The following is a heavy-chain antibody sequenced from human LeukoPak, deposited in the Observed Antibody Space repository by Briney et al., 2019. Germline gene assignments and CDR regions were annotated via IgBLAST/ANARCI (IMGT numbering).Heavy chain of an antibody. CDR3: ARGIAVAANFDY. V-gene: IGHV3-33*08. CDR1: GFTFSTYG. D-gene: IGHD6-19*01. Sequence: GGSLRLSCAASGFTFSTYGMHWVRQPPGKGLEWVALIWYDGSNKHYADSVKGRFTISRDNSKNTLYLQMNSLRAEDTAVYYCARGIAVAANFDYWGQGTLVTVSS. J-gene: IGHJ4*02. CDR2: IWYDGSNK.